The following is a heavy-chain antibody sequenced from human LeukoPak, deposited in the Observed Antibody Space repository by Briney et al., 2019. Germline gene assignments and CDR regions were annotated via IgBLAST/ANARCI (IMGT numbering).Heavy chain of an antibody. CDR1: GYTFTSYA. V-gene: IGHV1-18*01. CDR2: ISAYNGNT. D-gene: IGHD5-18*01. CDR3: ARAVDTAMGWDFDY. J-gene: IGHJ4*02. Sequence: ASVKVSCKASGYTFTSYAISWVRQAPGQGLEWMGWISAYNGNTNYAQKLRGRVTMTTDTSTSTAYMELRSLRSDDTAVYFCARAVDTAMGWDFDYWGQGTLVTVSS.